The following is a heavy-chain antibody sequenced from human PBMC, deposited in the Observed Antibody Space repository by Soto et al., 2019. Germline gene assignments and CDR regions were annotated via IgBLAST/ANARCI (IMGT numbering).Heavy chain of an antibody. D-gene: IGHD1-26*01. J-gene: IGHJ5*02. CDR1: GGTFSSYA. CDR2: TIPIFGTA. CDR3: ARGGARSRGYNWFDP. Sequence: QVQLVQSRAEVKKPGSSVKVSCKASGGTFSSYAISWVRQAPGQGLEWMGGTIPIFGTANYAQKVQGRVTITADESSSTAYMELSSLRSEDTAVYYCARGGARSRGYNWFDPWGQGTLVTVSS. V-gene: IGHV1-69*01.